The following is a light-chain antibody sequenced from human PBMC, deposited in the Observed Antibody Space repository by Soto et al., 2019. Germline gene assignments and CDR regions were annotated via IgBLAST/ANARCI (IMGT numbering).Light chain of an antibody. J-gene: IGLJ2*01. CDR2: EVS. Sequence: QSVLTQPRSVSGSPGQSVTISCTGTSSDVGGYNYVSWYQQHPGKAPKLMIYEVSKRPSGVPDRFSGSKSGNTASLTVSGLQADDEADYYCSSYAGSNKFVIFGGGTKLTVL. CDR3: SSYAGSNKFVI. V-gene: IGLV2-8*01. CDR1: SSDVGGYNY.